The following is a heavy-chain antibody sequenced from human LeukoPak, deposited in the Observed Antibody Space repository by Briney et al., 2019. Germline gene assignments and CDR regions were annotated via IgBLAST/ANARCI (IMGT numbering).Heavy chain of an antibody. J-gene: IGHJ4*02. CDR1: GVSFSGYY. V-gene: IGHV4-34*01. CDR3: ARLRDGSGRRSPSRYYFDY. CDR2: INHSGST. D-gene: IGHD3-10*01. Sequence: SETLSLTCAVYGVSFSGYYWSWLRQPPGKGLEWIGEINHSGSTNYNPSLKSRVTISVDTSKNQFSLKLSSVTAADTAVYYCARLRDGSGRRSPSRYYFDYWGQGTLVTVSS.